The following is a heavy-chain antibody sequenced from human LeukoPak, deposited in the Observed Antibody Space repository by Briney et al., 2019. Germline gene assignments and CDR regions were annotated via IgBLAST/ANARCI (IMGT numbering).Heavy chain of an antibody. CDR3: ARERKYDSNFDY. V-gene: IGHV3-21*01. D-gene: IGHD1-1*01. Sequence: GGSLRLSCAASGFTSSSYPLNWVRQAPGKGLEWVSSIGTSGRYIYYADSVKGRFTISRDNAKNSLYLQMNSLRAEDTAVYYCARERKYDSNFDYWGQGTLVTVSS. J-gene: IGHJ4*02. CDR2: IGTSGRYI. CDR1: GFTSSSYP.